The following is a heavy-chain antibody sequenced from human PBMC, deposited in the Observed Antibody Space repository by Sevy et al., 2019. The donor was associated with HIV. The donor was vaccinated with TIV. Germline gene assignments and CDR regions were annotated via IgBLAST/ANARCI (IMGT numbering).Heavy chain of an antibody. D-gene: IGHD3-22*01. J-gene: IGHJ4*02. V-gene: IGHV3-21*01. CDR3: ARARNYDSSAFAY. CDR1: GFTFSSYS. Sequence: GESLKISCAASGFTFSSYSMNWVRQAPGKGLEWVSSISSSSSYIYYADSVKGRFTISRDNAKNSLYLQMNSLRAEDTAVYYCARARNYDSSAFAYWGQGTLVTVSS. CDR2: ISSSSSYI.